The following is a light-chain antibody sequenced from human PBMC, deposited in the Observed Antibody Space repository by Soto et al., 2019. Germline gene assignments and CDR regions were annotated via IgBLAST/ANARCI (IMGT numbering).Light chain of an antibody. CDR1: SGSIARNY. J-gene: IGLJ3*02. Sequence: NFMLTQPHSVSESPGKTVTISCTRSSGSIARNYVQWYQQRPGSVPTTVLFEDDRRPSGVPDRFSASIDTSSNSATLTISGLTSEDAATYYCHSYDGHNQVFAGGTKLTVL. V-gene: IGLV6-57*04. CDR2: EDD. CDR3: HSYDGHNQV.